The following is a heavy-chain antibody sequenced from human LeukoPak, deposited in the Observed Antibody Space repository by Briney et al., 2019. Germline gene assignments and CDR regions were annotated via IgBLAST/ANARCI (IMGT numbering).Heavy chain of an antibody. CDR3: ARDRDRDYYGSGNWFDP. D-gene: IGHD3-22*01. V-gene: IGHV4-30-4*01. Sequence: SETLSLTCTVSGGSISSGDYYWSWIRQPPGKGLEWIGYIYYSGSTYYNPSLKSRVTISVDTSKNQFSLKLSSVTAADTAVYYCARDRDRDYYGSGNWFDPWGQGTLVTVSS. J-gene: IGHJ5*02. CDR2: IYYSGST. CDR1: GGSISSGDYY.